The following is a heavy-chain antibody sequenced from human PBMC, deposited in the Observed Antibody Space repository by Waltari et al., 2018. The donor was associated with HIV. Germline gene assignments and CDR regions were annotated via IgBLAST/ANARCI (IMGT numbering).Heavy chain of an antibody. CDR3: ARRGDGFNQHARLDH. CDR1: GGSITRNDFY. CDR2: MYNHGTT. D-gene: IGHD2-2*01. Sequence: QLHWQESGPGLVKPSETLALTCPVSGGSITRNDFYWAWIRQPPGKGLEWIGLMYNHGTTDYNPSLKSRVSMSRDTSKNRFSLRLHSVTAADTAIYYCARRGDGFNQHARLDHWGPGTLVTVSS. J-gene: IGHJ4*02. V-gene: IGHV4-39*01.